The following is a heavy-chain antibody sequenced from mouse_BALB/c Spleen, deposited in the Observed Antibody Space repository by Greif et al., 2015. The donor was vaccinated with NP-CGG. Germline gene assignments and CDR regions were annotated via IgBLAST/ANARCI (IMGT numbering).Heavy chain of an antibody. Sequence: QVQLQQSGAELVRPGTSVKVSCKASGYAFTNYLIEWVKQRPGQGLEWIGVINXGSGGTNYNEKYKGKATLTADKSSSTAYMQLSSLTSDDSAVYFCARGDGYYSYWGQGTLVTASA. CDR3: ARGDGYYSY. V-gene: IGHV1-54*01. CDR2: INXGSGGT. D-gene: IGHD2-3*01. CDR1: GYAFTNYL. J-gene: IGHJ3*01.